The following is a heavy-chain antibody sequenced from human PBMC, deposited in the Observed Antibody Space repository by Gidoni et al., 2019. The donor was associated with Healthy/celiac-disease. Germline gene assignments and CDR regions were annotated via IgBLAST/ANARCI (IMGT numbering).Heavy chain of an antibody. CDR3: AKQKEPVTRKYYYDY. J-gene: IGHJ4*02. CDR2: ISGSGGRT. Sequence: EVQLLVSGGGLVQPGGSLRLSSAAPGFTFGSYAMSRVRQGPGKGLEWGSAISGSGGRTYYADSVKGRFTISRDNSKNTLYMKMNSLRAEDTAVYYCAKQKEPVTRKYYYDYWGQGTLVTVSS. D-gene: IGHD5-18*01. CDR1: GFTFGSYA. V-gene: IGHV3-23*01.